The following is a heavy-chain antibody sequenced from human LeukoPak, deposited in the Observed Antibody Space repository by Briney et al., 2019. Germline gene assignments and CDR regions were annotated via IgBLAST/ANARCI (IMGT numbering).Heavy chain of an antibody. Sequence: SVKVSCKASGGTFSIYAISWVRQAPGQGLEWMGGIIPIFGTANYAQKFQGRVTITADESTSTAYMELSSLRSEDTAVYYCATEGGLPSQLWIDWGQGTLVTVSS. D-gene: IGHD5-18*01. CDR1: GGTFSIYA. CDR2: IIPIFGTA. CDR3: ATEGGLPSQLWID. J-gene: IGHJ4*02. V-gene: IGHV1-69*13.